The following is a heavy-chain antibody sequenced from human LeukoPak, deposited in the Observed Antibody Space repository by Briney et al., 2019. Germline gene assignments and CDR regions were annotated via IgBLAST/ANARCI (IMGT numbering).Heavy chain of an antibody. CDR2: ISSSGSTT. D-gene: IGHD4-17*01. J-gene: IGHJ4*02. CDR1: GFTFSSYE. V-gene: IGHV3-48*03. CDR3: ARDPYYGDYVV. Sequence: EGSLRLSCAASGFTFSSYEMNWVRQAPGKGLEWVSYISSSGSTTYYADSVKGRFTISRDNAKNSLYLQMNSLRAEDTAVYYCARDPYYGDYVVWGQGTLVTVSS.